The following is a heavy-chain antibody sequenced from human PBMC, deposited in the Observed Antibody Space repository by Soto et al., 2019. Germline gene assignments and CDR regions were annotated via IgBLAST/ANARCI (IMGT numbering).Heavy chain of an antibody. J-gene: IGHJ4*02. CDR2: IIPLFGTP. V-gene: IGHV1-69*13. D-gene: IGHD3-22*01. CDR3: ARQFDYDTSGYYYAY. CDR1: GGTFNKYA. Sequence: VASVKVSCKASGGTFNKYAIDWVRQAPGQAPGQGLEWMGGIIPLFGTPNYAQKFQGRVTISADEVTSTAYMELSSLRSEDTGVYYCARQFDYDTSGYYYAYWGQGALVTVSS.